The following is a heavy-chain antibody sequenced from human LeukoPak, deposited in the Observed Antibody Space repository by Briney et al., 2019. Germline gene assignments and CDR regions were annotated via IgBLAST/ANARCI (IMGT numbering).Heavy chain of an antibody. CDR1: GFTFSSYS. CDR3: AREGSLGPSIVVVTAIPDAFDI. CDR2: ISSSSSYI. V-gene: IGHV3-21*01. D-gene: IGHD2-21*02. J-gene: IGHJ3*02. Sequence: PGGSLRLSCAASGFTFSSYSMNWVRQAPGKGLEWVSSISSSSSYIYYADSVKGRFTISRDNAKNSLYLQMNSLRAEDTAVYYCAREGSLGPSIVVVTAIPDAFDIWGQGTMVTVSS.